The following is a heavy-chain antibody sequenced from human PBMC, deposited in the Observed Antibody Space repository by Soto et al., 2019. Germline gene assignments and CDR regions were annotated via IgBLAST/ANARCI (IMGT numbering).Heavy chain of an antibody. D-gene: IGHD6-19*01. CDR3: AKPRYSSGCLDY. CDR1: GYTFTSYY. V-gene: IGHV1-46*01. Sequence: QVQLVQSGAEVKKPGASVKVSCKASGYTFTSYYMHWVRQAPGQGLEWMGIINPSGGSTSYAQKFQGRVTMTRDTSPSTVYMELSSLRSEDTAVYYCAKPRYSSGCLDYWGQGTLVTVSS. J-gene: IGHJ4*02. CDR2: INPSGGST.